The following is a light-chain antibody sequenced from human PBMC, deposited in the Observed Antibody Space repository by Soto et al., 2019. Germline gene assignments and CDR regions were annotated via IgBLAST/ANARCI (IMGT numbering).Light chain of an antibody. V-gene: IGLV2-23*01. CDR3: CSYLGSSTV. CDR2: EDD. CDR1: SGDVGNYNL. Sequence: QSALTQPASVSGSPGQSITISCTGVSGDVGNYNLVSWYQQHPAKAPKLIIYEDDKRPSGVSNRFSRSKSGDTASLTISGLQSEDEAAYYCCSYLGSSTVFGGGTQLTVL. J-gene: IGLJ7*01.